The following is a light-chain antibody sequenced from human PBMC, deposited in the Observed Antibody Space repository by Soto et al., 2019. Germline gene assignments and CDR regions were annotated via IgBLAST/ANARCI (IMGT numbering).Light chain of an antibody. CDR3: KSSAGSNSYV. V-gene: IGLV2-8*01. CDR2: EVV. Sequence: QSVLTQPPSASGSPGQSVTISCTGTSSDVGKYNYVSWFQQHPGKAPPLIIYEVVHRPSGVPDRFSGSKSGNTASLPFSGLPAADEADYFCKSSAGSNSYVFGSGTKVTVL. CDR1: SSDVGKYNY. J-gene: IGLJ1*01.